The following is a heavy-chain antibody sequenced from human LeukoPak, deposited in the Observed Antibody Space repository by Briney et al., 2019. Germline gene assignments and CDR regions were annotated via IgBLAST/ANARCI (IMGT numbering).Heavy chain of an antibody. Sequence: LGESLKISCKGSGYSFTSSWIGWVRQMPGKGLEWMGIIYPGDSDTRYSPSFQGQVTISADKSISTAYLQWSSLMASDTAMNYRARLCSNGPLDYYYYYMDVWRKGTAVSVSS. V-gene: IGHV5-51*01. D-gene: IGHD5-18*01. CDR3: ARLCSNGPLDYYYYYMDV. J-gene: IGHJ6*03. CDR1: GYSFTSSW. CDR2: IYPGDSDT.